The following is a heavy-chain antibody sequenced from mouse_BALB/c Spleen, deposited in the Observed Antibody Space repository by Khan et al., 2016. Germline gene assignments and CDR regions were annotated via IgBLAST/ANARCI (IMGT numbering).Heavy chain of an antibody. V-gene: IGHV2-6-7*01. D-gene: IGHD1-1*02. CDR2: IWGDGST. CDR1: GFSLTGYG. CDR3: ARVWGDY. Sequence: QMQLEESGPGLVAPSQSLSITCTVSGFSLTGYGVNWVRQSPGKGLEWLGMIWGDGSTDYNSALISRLSISKDNSKSQVFLKMNSLQTDDTARYYCARVWGDYWGQGTSVTVSS. J-gene: IGHJ4*01.